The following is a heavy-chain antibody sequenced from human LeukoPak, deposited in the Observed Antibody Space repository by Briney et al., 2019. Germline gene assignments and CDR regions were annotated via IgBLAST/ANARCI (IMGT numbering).Heavy chain of an antibody. D-gene: IGHD3-3*01. J-gene: IGHJ4*02. CDR2: INPNSGGT. Sequence: ASVKVSCKASGYTFTGYYMHWVRRAPGQGLEWMGWINPNSGGTNYAQKFQGRVTMTRDTSISTAYMELSRLRSDDTAVYYCARDYDFWSGYYFDYWGQGTLVTVSS. V-gene: IGHV1-2*02. CDR1: GYTFTGYY. CDR3: ARDYDFWSGYYFDY.